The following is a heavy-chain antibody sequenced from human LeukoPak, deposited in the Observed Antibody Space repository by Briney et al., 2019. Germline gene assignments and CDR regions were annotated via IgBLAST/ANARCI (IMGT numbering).Heavy chain of an antibody. CDR3: ARQETHLYYYYYYYMDV. CDR1: GGSISSSSYY. V-gene: IGHV4-39*01. Sequence: PSETLSLTCTVSGGSISSSSYYWGRIRQPPGKGLEWIGSINYSGSTYYNPSPKSRVTISVDTSKNQFSLKLSSVTAADTAVYYCARQETHLYYYYYYYMDVWGKGTTVTISS. J-gene: IGHJ6*03. CDR2: INYSGST.